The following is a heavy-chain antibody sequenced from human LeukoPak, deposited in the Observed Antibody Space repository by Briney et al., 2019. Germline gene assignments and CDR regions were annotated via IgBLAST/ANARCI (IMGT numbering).Heavy chain of an antibody. CDR1: GFTFSSYW. CDR2: IKQDGSES. D-gene: IGHD2/OR15-2a*01. CDR3: AREGVLGAFDI. V-gene: IGHV3-7*03. Sequence: GGSLRLSCAASGFTFSSYWMSWVRQAPGKGLEWVANIKQDGSESYYVDSVKGRFTFSRDNAKNSLYLQINSLRAEDTAVYYCAREGVLGAFDIWGQGTMVAVSS. J-gene: IGHJ3*02.